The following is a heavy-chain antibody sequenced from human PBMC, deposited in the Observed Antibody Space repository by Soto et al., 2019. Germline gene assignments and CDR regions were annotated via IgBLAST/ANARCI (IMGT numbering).Heavy chain of an antibody. V-gene: IGHV4-34*01. J-gene: IGHJ4*02. CDR2: INHSGST. CDR1: GGSFSGYY. Sequence: PSETLSLTCAVYGGSFSGYYWSCIRQPPGKGLEWIGEINHSGSTNYNPSLKSRGTKSLATSKNQFSLKLSSVTAADTAVYYCARGRGGARRIAAAGIFFDYWGQGTLVTLSS. CDR3: ARGRGGARRIAAAGIFFDY. D-gene: IGHD6-13*01.